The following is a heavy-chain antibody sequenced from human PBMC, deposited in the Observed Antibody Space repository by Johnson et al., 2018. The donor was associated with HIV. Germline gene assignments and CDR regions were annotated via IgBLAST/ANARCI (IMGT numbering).Heavy chain of an antibody. CDR3: AREIIAARPSAFDI. CDR1: GFTFSSYG. V-gene: IGHV3-30*19. J-gene: IGHJ3*02. D-gene: IGHD6-6*01. CDR2: ISYDGSNK. Sequence: QVQLVESGGGVVQPGRSLRLSCAASGFTFSSYGIHWVRQAPGKGLEWVAVISYDGSNKYYADSVKGRFTISRDNSKNTLYLQMNSLRAEDTAVYYCAREIIAARPSAFDIWGQGTMVTVSS.